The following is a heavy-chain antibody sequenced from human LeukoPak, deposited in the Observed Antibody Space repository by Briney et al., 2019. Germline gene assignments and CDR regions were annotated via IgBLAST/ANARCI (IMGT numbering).Heavy chain of an antibody. CDR2: IKSKTDGGTT. D-gene: IGHD6-13*01. V-gene: IGHV3-15*01. Sequence: GGSLRLSCAASGFTFSNAWMSWVRQAPGKGLEWVGRIKSKTDGGTTDYAAPVKGRFTISRDDSKNTLYLQMNSLKTEDTAVYYCTTDRSSSWYDLGLYYFDYWGQGTLVTVSS. CDR1: GFTFSNAW. J-gene: IGHJ4*02. CDR3: TTDRSSSWYDLGLYYFDY.